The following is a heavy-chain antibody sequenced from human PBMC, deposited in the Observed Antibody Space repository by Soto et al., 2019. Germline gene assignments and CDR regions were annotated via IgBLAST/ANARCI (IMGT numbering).Heavy chain of an antibody. D-gene: IGHD6-13*01. CDR2: IHYSGST. CDR1: AGSISGYY. Sequence: PSETLSLTCTVSAGSISGYYWSWIRQPPGRELELIAYIHYSGSTYYNPSLKSRVTISIDTSKNQFSLKLSSVNAADTAVYYCAKVGRIAAAGTWFDPWGQGTLVTVPQ. CDR3: AKVGRIAAAGTWFDP. J-gene: IGHJ5*02. V-gene: IGHV4-59*01.